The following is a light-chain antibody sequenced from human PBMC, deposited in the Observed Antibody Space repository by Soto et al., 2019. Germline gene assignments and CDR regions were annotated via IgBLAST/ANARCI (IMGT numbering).Light chain of an antibody. CDR1: QSVSSTY. CDR2: GAS. V-gene: IGKV3-20*01. J-gene: IGKJ1*01. CDR3: QHYGSSLT. Sequence: EIVLTQSPGTLSLSPGERATLSCRASQSVSSTYLAWYQQKPGQAPRLLIYGASSRAPGIPDRFSGGGSGTDFTLTISRLESEDFAVYYCQHYGSSLTFGQGTKVEIK.